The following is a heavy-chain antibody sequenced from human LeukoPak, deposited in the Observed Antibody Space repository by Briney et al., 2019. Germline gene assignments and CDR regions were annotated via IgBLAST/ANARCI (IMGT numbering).Heavy chain of an antibody. CDR2: ISRDNITT. V-gene: IGHV3-48*02. Sequence: GGSLRLSCAASGFTFSFYNMNWVRQAPGKGLEWVSYISRDNITTYYAVSVKGRFTISRDNAKNSLYLQMNSLRDEDTAVYFCARDLLDYWGQGTLVTVSS. J-gene: IGHJ4*02. CDR1: GFTFSFYN. CDR3: ARDLLDY.